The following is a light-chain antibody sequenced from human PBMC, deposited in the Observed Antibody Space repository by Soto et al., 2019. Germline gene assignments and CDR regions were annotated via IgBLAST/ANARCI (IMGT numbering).Light chain of an antibody. CDR1: SSDVGRYNL. CDR2: EGS. CDR3: CSYAGSRTYV. V-gene: IGLV2-23*01. Sequence: QSALTQPASVSGSPGQSITISCTGTSSDVGRYNLVSWYQHHPGKAPKLMIYEGSKRPSGVSDRFSGSKSGNTAALTISGLQAEDEADYYCCSYAGSRTYVFGTGTKCTVL. J-gene: IGLJ1*01.